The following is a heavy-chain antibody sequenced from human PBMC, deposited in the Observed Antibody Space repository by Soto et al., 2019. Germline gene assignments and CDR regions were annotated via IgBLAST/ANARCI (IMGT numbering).Heavy chain of an antibody. CDR2: IVPIFGA. D-gene: IGHD3-22*01. Sequence: QVQLVQSGAEVKKPGSSVKVSCKSSGGTFSNSGFSWVRQAPGQGLECMGVIVPIFGAEHPQKFQGRVTMTEDESTNPVFMELRGLRSEDTAVYYCARGGSDYEGSGYYQGHVWGQGTTVTVSS. J-gene: IGHJ6*02. CDR3: ARGGSDYEGSGYYQGHV. CDR1: GGTFSNSG. V-gene: IGHV1-69*12.